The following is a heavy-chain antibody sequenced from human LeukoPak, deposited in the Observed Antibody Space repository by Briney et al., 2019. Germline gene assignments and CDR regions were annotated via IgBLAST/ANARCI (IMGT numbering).Heavy chain of an antibody. V-gene: IGHV4-59*01. D-gene: IGHD6-19*01. CDR2: IYYSGGT. CDR1: GGSIGSYY. J-gene: IGHJ4*02. CDR3: AREITSSGWYYFDY. Sequence: SETRSLTCTVAGGSIGSYYWGWIRQPPGKGLGWVGYIYYSGGTNYNPSLKSRVTISVDTSKNQFSLKLSSVTAADTAVYYCAREITSSGWYYFDYWGQGTLVTVSS.